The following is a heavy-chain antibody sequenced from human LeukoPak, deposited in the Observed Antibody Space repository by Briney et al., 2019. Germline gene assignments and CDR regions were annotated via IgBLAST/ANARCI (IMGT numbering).Heavy chain of an antibody. V-gene: IGHV1-69*05. Sequence: ASVKVSCKAFGGSFSSEAISLVRQAHGLGLEWMGGITPIFGTANYAQKFQGRVTITTDESTSTAYMEVSSLRSEATAVYYCGRKAGDCGGGICYSTDYWGQGTLVTVSS. CDR1: GGSFSSEA. D-gene: IGHD2-15*01. J-gene: IGHJ4*02. CDR2: ITPIFGTA. CDR3: GRKAGDCGGGICYSTDY.